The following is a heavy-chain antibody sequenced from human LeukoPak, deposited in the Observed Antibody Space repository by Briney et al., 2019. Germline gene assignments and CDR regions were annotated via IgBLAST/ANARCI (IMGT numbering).Heavy chain of an antibody. CDR1: GGTFSSYA. Sequence: GSSVKVSCKASGGTFSSYAISWVRQAPGQGLEWMGRIIPTFGIANYAQKFQGRVTITADKSTSTAYMELSSLRSEDTAVYYCARDQYQYCSSTSCYYYFDYWGQGTLVTVSS. CDR2: IIPTFGIA. V-gene: IGHV1-69*04. J-gene: IGHJ4*02. CDR3: ARDQYQYCSSTSCYYYFDY. D-gene: IGHD2-2*01.